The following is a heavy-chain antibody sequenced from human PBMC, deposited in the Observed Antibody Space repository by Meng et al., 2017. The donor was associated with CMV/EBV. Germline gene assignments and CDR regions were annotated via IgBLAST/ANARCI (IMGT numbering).Heavy chain of an antibody. D-gene: IGHD2-15*01. V-gene: IGHV4-34*01. Sequence: GSLRLSCAVYGGSFSGYYWSWIRQPPGKGLEWIGEINHSGSTYYNPSLKSRVTISVDTSKNQFSLKLSSVTAADTAVYYCARGGAANYYYYGMDVWGQGTTVTVSS. J-gene: IGHJ6*02. CDR3: ARGGAANYYYYGMDV. CDR1: GGSFSGYY. CDR2: INHSGST.